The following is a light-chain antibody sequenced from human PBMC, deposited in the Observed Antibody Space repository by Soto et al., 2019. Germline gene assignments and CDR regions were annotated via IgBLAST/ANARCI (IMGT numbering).Light chain of an antibody. CDR3: QQYNHWLIT. CDR2: GAS. V-gene: IGKV3-15*01. CDR1: QSVSGN. J-gene: IGKJ5*01. Sequence: EMVMTQSPATLSVSPGERATLSCRASQSVSGNLAWYQQKPGQAPRLLIYGASTRATGIPARFSGSGSGTEFTLTISSLQSHHFAVPYCQQYNHWLITFGQGTRLEIK.